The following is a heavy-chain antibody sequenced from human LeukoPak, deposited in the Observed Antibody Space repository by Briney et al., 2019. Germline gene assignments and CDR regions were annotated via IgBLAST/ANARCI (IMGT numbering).Heavy chain of an antibody. D-gene: IGHD1-14*01. CDR3: ARDMSDRYYFDY. CDR2: INPSGGST. CDR1: GYTFTSCY. Sequence: ASVKVSCKASGYTFTSCYMHWVRQAPGQGLEWMGIINPSGGSTSYAQKFQGRVTMTRDTSTSTVYMELSSLRSEDTAVYYCARDMSDRYYFDYWGQGTLVTVSS. J-gene: IGHJ4*02. V-gene: IGHV1-46*01.